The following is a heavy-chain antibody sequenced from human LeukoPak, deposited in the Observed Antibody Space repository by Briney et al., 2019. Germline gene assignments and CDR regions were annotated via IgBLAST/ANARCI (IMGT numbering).Heavy chain of an antibody. CDR2: ISDSGGRT. CDR3: AKRGVVIRVILVGFHKEAYYFDS. J-gene: IGHJ4*02. D-gene: IGHD3-22*01. CDR1: GVTLSNYG. Sequence: GGSLRLSCAVSGVTLSNYGMSWVRQAPGKGLEWVAGISDSGGRTSYADSVKGRFTISRDNPKNTLYLQMNSLRAEDTAVYFCAKRGVVIRVILVGFHKEAYYFDSWGQGALVTVSS. V-gene: IGHV3-23*01.